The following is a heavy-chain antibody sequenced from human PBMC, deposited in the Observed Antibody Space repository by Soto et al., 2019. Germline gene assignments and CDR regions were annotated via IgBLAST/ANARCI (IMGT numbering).Heavy chain of an antibody. CDR3: ARHGPLTNNWNQLNC. J-gene: IGHJ4*02. D-gene: IGHD1-1*01. V-gene: IGHV4-39*01. CDR1: GGSISSSPYY. Sequence: SETLSLTCTVSGGSISSSPYYLAWIRQPPGKGLQWIGNIYYNGNTFYNPSLRSRVTISIDTSKSQFSLGLSSVTASDTAVYYCARHGPLTNNWNQLNCWGQGTLVTVSS. CDR2: IYYNGNT.